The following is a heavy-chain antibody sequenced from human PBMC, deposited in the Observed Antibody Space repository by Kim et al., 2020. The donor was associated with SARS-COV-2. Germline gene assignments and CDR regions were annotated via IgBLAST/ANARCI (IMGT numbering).Heavy chain of an antibody. CDR2: ST. CDR3: ARDLDYYGMDV. Sequence: STYYADAVKGRFTISRYYSKNTLYLQMNSLRAEDTAVYYCARDLDYYGMDVWGQGTTVTVSS. V-gene: IGHV3-53*01. J-gene: IGHJ6*02.